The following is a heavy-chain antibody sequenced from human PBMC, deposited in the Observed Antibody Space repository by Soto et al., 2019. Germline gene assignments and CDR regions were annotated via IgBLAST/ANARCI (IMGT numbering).Heavy chain of an antibody. D-gene: IGHD3-3*01. V-gene: IGHV1-69*13. CDR1: GYTLSGYH. CDR3: SLRFLEYDSGYYYYGMAV. CDR2: IIPIFGTA. Sequence: GASVKVALKTSGYTLSGYHLNWVREDPGQGLEWMGGIIPIFGTANYAQKFQGRVTITADESTSTAYMELSSLRSEDTAVYYCSLRFLEYDSGYYYYGMAVWGQGTTVTVSS. J-gene: IGHJ6*02.